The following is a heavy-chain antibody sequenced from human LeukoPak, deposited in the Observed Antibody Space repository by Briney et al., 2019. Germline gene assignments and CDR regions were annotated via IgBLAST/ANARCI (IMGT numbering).Heavy chain of an antibody. J-gene: IGHJ4*02. V-gene: IGHV3-49*03. Sequence: QTGGSLRVSCTASGFTFGDYAMSWFRQAPGKGLEWVGFIRSKAYGGTTEYAASVKGRFTISRDDSKSIAYLQMNSLKTEDTAVYYCTPDYGDYVVHYWGQGTLVTVSS. D-gene: IGHD4-17*01. CDR2: IRSKAYGGTT. CDR3: TPDYGDYVVHY. CDR1: GFTFGDYA.